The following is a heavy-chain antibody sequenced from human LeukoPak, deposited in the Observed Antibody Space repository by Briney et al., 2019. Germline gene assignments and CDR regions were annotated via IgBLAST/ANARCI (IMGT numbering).Heavy chain of an antibody. CDR2: IYSGGST. V-gene: IGHV3-66*01. CDR1: GFTVSSNY. CDR3: ARDKLGYCSGGSCYRLDY. J-gene: IGHJ4*02. D-gene: IGHD2-15*01. Sequence: PGGSLRLSCAASGFTVSSNYMSWVRQAPGKGLEWVSVIYSGGSTYYADSVKGRFTISRDNSKNTLYLQMNSLRAEDTAVYYCARDKLGYCSGGSCYRLDYWGQGTLVTVSS.